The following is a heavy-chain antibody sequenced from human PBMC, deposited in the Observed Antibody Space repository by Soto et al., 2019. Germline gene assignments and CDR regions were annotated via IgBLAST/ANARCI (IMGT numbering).Heavy chain of an antibody. D-gene: IGHD1-1*01. CDR3: ARDLLEYTKWFDP. CDR2: ISSSSSTI. CDR1: GFTFSTYS. V-gene: IGHV3-48*01. Sequence: GGSLRLSCAASGFTFSTYSMNWDRQAPGKGLEWISYISSSSSTIYYADSVKGRFTISRDNAKNSLYLQMNSLRAEDTAVYYCARDLLEYTKWFDPWGQGTLVTVSS. J-gene: IGHJ5*02.